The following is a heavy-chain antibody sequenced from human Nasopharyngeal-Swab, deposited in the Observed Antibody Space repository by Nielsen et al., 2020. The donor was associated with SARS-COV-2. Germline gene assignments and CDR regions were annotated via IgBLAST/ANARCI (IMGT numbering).Heavy chain of an antibody. CDR3: ARAGEGVVVPAAIMGGTYYYYYYMDV. CDR1: GYTFTSYD. J-gene: IGHJ6*03. D-gene: IGHD2-2*02. CDR2: MNPNSGNT. Sequence: GESLKISCKASGYTFTSYDINWVRQATGQGLEWMGWMNPNSGNTGYAQKFQGRVTMTRNTSISTAYMELSSLRSEDTAVYYCARAGEGVVVPAAIMGGTYYYYYYMDVWGKGTTVTVSS. V-gene: IGHV1-8*01.